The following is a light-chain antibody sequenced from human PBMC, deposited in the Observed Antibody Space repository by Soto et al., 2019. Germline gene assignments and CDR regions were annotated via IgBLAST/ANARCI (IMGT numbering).Light chain of an antibody. Sequence: DIQRPQSPSSLSASVGDRVTITCRASQSISSYLNWYQQKPGKAPKLLIYAASSLQSGVPSRFSGSGSGTDFTLTISSLQPEDFANYYCQQSYSPPWTFGQGTKVDIK. CDR2: AAS. J-gene: IGKJ1*01. CDR1: QSISSY. V-gene: IGKV1-39*01. CDR3: QQSYSPPWT.